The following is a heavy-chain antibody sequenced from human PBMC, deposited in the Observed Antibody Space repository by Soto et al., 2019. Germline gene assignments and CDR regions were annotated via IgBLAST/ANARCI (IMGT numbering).Heavy chain of an antibody. D-gene: IGHD7-27*01. CDR1: GGSISGYY. V-gene: IGHV4-59*01. CDR3: ARDWGHDAFDI. CDR2: VYYSGST. J-gene: IGHJ3*02. Sequence: QVQLQESGPGLVKPSETLSLTCTVSGGSISGYYWSWIRQPPGKGLEWIGWVYYSGSTNYNPSLKSRVTISVDTSKNQFSLKLSSVTAADTTVYYCARDWGHDAFDIWGRGTMVTVSS.